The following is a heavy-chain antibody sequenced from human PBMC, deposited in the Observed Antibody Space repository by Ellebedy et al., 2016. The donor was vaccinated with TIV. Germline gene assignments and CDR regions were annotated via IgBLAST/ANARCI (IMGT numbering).Heavy chain of an antibody. V-gene: IGHV4-39*07. Sequence: MPSETLSLTCTVSGGSISSGSYYRGWIRQPPGKGLEWIGSLYFSVRTYYNPSLKSRVTISVDTSKNQFSLKLNSVTAADTAVYYCVREPDYWGQGTLVTVSS. J-gene: IGHJ4*02. CDR1: GGSISSGSYY. CDR3: VREPDY. CDR2: LYFSVRT.